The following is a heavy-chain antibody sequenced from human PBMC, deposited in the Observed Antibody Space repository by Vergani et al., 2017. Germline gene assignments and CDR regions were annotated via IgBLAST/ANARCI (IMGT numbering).Heavy chain of an antibody. D-gene: IGHD3-22*01. CDR1: GGSISSGGYY. CDR2: IYYSGST. J-gene: IGHJ4*02. V-gene: IGHV4-31*03. CDR3: ARLSGRHYYDSPGGDY. Sequence: QVQLQESGPGLVKPSQTLSLTCTVSGGSISSGGYYWSWIRQHPGKGLEWIGYIYYSGSTYYNPSLKSRVTISVDTSKNQFSLKLSSVTAAGTAVYYCARLSGRHYYDSPGGDYWGQGTLVTVSS.